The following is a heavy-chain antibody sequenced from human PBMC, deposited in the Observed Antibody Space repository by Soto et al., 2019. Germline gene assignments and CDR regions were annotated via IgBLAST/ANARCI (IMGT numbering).Heavy chain of an antibody. J-gene: IGHJ6*02. CDR1: GYTFTNCG. Sequence: QVQLVKSGGEVKKPGASVKVSCKASGYTFTNCGINWMRQAPGQGLEWMGWISPDNGNTNYAQKLQGRVTMTTDTSTSTAYMELRSLRYDDTAVYYCARALGYSGYAGMDVWGQGTTVTVSS. CDR3: ARALGYSGYAGMDV. V-gene: IGHV1-18*01. D-gene: IGHD5-12*01. CDR2: ISPDNGNT.